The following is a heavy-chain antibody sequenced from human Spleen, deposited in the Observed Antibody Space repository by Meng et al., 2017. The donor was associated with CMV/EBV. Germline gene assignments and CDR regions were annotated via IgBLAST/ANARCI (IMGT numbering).Heavy chain of an antibody. CDR1: GFIFSDHY. CDR2: TRNRANSYTT. J-gene: IGHJ4*02. D-gene: IGHD3-3*01. V-gene: IGHV3-72*01. Sequence: GESLKISCAASGFIFSDHYMDWVRQAPGKGLEWVGRTRNRANSYTTEYAASVKGRFTISRDDSKNSLYLQMNSLRAEDTAVYYCARDRLWSGYHFDYWGQGTLVTVSS. CDR3: ARDRLWSGYHFDY.